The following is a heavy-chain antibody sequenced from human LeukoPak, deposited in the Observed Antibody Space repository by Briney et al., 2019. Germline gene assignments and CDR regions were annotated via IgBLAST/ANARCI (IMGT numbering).Heavy chain of an antibody. Sequence: PSETLSLTCAVSGYSISSGYYWGWIRQPPGKGLEWIGSIYRSGSTYYNPSLKSRVTISVDTSKNQFSLKLSSVTAADTAVYYCARYDYGDYYFDYWGQGTLVTVSS. V-gene: IGHV4-38-2*01. CDR1: GYSISSGYY. CDR2: IYRSGST. J-gene: IGHJ4*02. CDR3: ARYDYGDYYFDY. D-gene: IGHD4-17*01.